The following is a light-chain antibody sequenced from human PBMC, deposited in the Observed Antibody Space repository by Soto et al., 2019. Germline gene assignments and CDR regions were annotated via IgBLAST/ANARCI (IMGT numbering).Light chain of an antibody. V-gene: IGLV1-47*01. Sequence: QSVLTQPPSASGTPGQRVTISCSGSSSNIGSNYVYWYQQLPGTAPKLLIYRNNQRPSGVPDRFSGSKSGTSASLAISGLRSEDEADYDCAACDDSLSGPVFGGGTKVTVL. CDR3: AACDDSLSGPV. J-gene: IGLJ2*01. CDR2: RNN. CDR1: SSNIGSNY.